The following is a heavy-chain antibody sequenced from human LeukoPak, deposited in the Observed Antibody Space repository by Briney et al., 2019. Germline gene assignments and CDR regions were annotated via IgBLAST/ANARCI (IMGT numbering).Heavy chain of an antibody. Sequence: SETLSLTCTVSGGSISTYYWSWIRQPAEKGLEWIGRVSTSGTTQYNPSFKSRVTMSVDTSSNQFSLKLSSVTAADTAVYYCARGSYYDTMTGYYRGSFDSWGQGTLVTVSS. CDR3: ARGSYYDTMTGYYRGSFDS. D-gene: IGHD3-9*01. J-gene: IGHJ4*02. CDR1: GGSISTYY. CDR2: VSTSGTT. V-gene: IGHV4-4*07.